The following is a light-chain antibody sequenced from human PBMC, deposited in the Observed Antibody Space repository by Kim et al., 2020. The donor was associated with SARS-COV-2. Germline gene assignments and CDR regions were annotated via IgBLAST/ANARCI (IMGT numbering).Light chain of an antibody. V-gene: IGKV1-5*01. CDR2: DAY. J-gene: IGKJ4*02. CDR1: QSISSW. Sequence: SATVGDRVTSTWRASQSISSWLVWYQQKRGRAPKLLIYDAYSVESGVPSRFSGSGEGTEYTLTINSLQPDDFATYYCQQYNSLLTFGGGTKVDIK. CDR3: QQYNSLLT.